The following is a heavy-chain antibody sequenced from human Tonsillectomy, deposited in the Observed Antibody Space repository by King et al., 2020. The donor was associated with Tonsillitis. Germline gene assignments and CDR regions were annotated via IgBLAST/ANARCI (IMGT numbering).Heavy chain of an antibody. CDR2: IDPSDSYT. Sequence: VQLVESGAEVKKPGESLRISCKGSGYSFTSYWISWVRQMPGKGLEWMGRIDPSDSYTNYSPSFQGHVTISADRSISTAYLQWSSPKASDTAMYYCARHSDGSGSYYGADAFDIWGQGTMVTVSS. V-gene: IGHV5-10-1*03. CDR1: GYSFTSYW. J-gene: IGHJ3*02. CDR3: ARHSDGSGSYYGADAFDI. D-gene: IGHD3-10*01.